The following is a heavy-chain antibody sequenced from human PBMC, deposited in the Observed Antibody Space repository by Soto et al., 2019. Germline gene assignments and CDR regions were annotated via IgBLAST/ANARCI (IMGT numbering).Heavy chain of an antibody. CDR1: GLTFWNSL. CDR3: ARGDYYDTNGPFSDAFDI. D-gene: IGHD3-22*01. J-gene: IGHJ3*02. CDR2: IKPDGSEK. Sequence: GGCPGISCASCGLTFWNSLVGGVLQAPGKRGEWVANIKPDGSEKFYVDSLKGRFTMSRDNAKNSLYLQMNSLRVDDTAVYYCARGDYYDTNGPFSDAFDIWGQGTMVTVSS. V-gene: IGHV3-7*04.